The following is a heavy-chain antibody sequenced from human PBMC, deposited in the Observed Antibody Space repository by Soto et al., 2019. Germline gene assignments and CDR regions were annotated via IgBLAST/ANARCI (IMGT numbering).Heavy chain of an antibody. CDR2: INAGNGNT. CDR1: GYTFTSYA. V-gene: IGHV1-3*01. CDR3: ASWGVVVPAAKRNDAFDI. D-gene: IGHD2-2*01. J-gene: IGHJ3*02. Sequence: ASVKVSCKASGYTFTSYAMHWVRQAPGQRLEWMGWINAGNGNTKYSQKFQGRVTITRDTSASTAYMELSSLRSEDTAVYYCASWGVVVPAAKRNDAFDIWGQGTMVTVSS.